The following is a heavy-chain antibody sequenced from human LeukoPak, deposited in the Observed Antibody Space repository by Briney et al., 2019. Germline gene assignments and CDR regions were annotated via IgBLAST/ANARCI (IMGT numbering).Heavy chain of an antibody. J-gene: IGHJ4*02. Sequence: SETLSLTCAVSGDSISSYYWSWIRQPPGKGLEWIGYIYYSGSTNYNPSLKSRVTISVDTSKNQFSLKLSSVTAAVTAVYYCARSLSGRYPNFDYWGQGTLVTVSS. V-gene: IGHV4-59*01. D-gene: IGHD1-26*01. CDR2: IYYSGST. CDR3: ARSLSGRYPNFDY. CDR1: GDSISSYY.